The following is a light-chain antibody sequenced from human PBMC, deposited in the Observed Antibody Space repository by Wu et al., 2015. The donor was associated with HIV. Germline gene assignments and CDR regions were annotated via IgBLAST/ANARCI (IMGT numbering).Light chain of an antibody. Sequence: IGLTQSPGTLSLFPGESAALSCRATENINNRSLVWYHQKSGQAPRVLIYGAFSRATGIPDRFTGSVSGTHFTLNIKNLEPEDFGVYYCQQYGASLPHTFG. J-gene: IGKJ2*01. CDR1: ENINNRS. CDR3: QQYGASLPHT. V-gene: IGKV3-20*01. CDR2: GAF.